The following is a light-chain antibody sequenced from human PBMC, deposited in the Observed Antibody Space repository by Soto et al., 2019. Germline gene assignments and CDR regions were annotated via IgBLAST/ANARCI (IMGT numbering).Light chain of an antibody. CDR2: GNS. J-gene: IGLJ3*02. CDR3: QSYDSSLSPWV. CDR1: SSNIGAGYD. V-gene: IGLV1-40*01. Sequence: QSVLTQPPSVSGAPGQRVTISCTGSSSNIGAGYDVHWYQQLPGTAPKLLIYGNSNRPSGVPDRFSGSKSGTSASLAITGLRAEDEADYYCQSYDSSLSPWVFGGGTKLTVL.